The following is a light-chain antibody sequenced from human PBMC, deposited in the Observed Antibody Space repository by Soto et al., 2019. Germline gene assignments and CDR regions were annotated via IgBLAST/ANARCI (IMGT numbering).Light chain of an antibody. J-gene: IGKJ4*01. V-gene: IGKV1-17*02. CDR2: AAS. CDR3: LQHNSYPLT. CDR1: QGIRND. Sequence: DIHMTQSPSSLSASVGDRVTITCRASQGIRNDLHWYQQKPGKAPKRLIYAASSLQSGVPSRFSGSGSGTEFTLTISNLQPEDFATYYCLQHNSYPLTLGGGTKVEIK.